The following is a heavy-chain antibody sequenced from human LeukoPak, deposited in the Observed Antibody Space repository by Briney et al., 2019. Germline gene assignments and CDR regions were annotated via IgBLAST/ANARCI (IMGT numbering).Heavy chain of an antibody. CDR3: AKAFGSSGYYFDY. J-gene: IGHJ4*02. V-gene: IGHV3-30*18. Sequence: GGSLRLSCAASGFTFSSYGMHWVRQAPGKGLEWVAVISYDGSNKYYADSVKGRFTISRDNYKNTLYLQMNSLRAEDTAVYYCAKAFGSSGYYFDYWGEGTLVSVSS. CDR1: GFTFSSYG. CDR2: ISYDGSNK. D-gene: IGHD3-22*01.